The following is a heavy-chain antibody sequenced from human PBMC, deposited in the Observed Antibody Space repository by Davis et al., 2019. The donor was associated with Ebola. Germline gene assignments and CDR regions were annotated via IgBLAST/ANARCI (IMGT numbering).Heavy chain of an antibody. D-gene: IGHD2-15*01. V-gene: IGHV4-34*01. Sequence: MPSETLSLTCAVYGGSFSGYYWSWIRQPPGKGLEWIGEINHSGSTNYNPSLKSRVTISVDKSKNQFSLKLSSVTAADTAVFYCASGVVAANGYYYGMDVWGQGTTVTVSS. CDR3: ASGVVAANGYYYGMDV. J-gene: IGHJ6*02. CDR1: GGSFSGYY. CDR2: INHSGST.